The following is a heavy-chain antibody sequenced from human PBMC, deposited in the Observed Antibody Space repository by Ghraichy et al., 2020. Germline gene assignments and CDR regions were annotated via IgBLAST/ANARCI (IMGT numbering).Heavy chain of an antibody. CDR3: AIKASWGGDCYVFNV. CDR2: IVRLFGTS. Sequence: SVKVSCKASGDIFTNYVITWVRQAPGQGLEWMGGIVRLFGTSNYGQKCQGRVTFTADKSTNTDYMELRSLTFEDTAIYYCAIKASWGGDCYVFNVWGQGTRVTVS. J-gene: IGHJ3*01. CDR1: GDIFTNYV. D-gene: IGHD2-21*02. V-gene: IGHV1-69*06.